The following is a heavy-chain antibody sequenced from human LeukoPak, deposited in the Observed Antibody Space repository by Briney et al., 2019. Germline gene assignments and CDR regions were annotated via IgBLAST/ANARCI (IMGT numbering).Heavy chain of an antibody. CDR2: ISSSGSTI. Sequence: GGSLRLSCAASGFTFSSYEMNWVRQAPGKGLEWVSYISSSGSTIYYADSVKGRFTISRDNAKNSLYLQMNSLRAEDTAVYYCARDLGSGSYFGDYWGQGTLVTVSS. CDR1: GFTFSSYE. CDR3: ARDLGSGSYFGDY. D-gene: IGHD3-10*01. J-gene: IGHJ4*02. V-gene: IGHV3-48*03.